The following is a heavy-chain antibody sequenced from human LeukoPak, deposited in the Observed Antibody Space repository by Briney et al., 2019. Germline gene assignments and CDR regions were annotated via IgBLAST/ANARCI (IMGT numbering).Heavy chain of an antibody. CDR2: ISSSGSTI. CDR1: GFTFSNYE. Sequence: PGGSLRLSCAASGFTFSNYEMHWVRQAPGKGLEWVSYISSSGSTIYYADSVKGRFTISRDNAKNSLYLQMNSLRAEDTAVYYCTRGYCSSTSCHHFDYWGQGTLVTVSS. V-gene: IGHV3-48*03. J-gene: IGHJ4*02. CDR3: TRGYCSSTSCHHFDY. D-gene: IGHD2-2*01.